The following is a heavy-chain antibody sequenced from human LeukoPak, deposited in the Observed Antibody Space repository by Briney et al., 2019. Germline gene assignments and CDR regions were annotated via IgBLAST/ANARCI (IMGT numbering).Heavy chain of an antibody. Sequence: GSLRLSCSASGFTFSSYAVSWVRQPPGKGLEWIGEIWHSGSTNYNPSLRSRVTISVDKSRSQFSLKLSSVTAADTAVYYCARRDASGVANAVDIWGQGTMVTVSS. CDR2: IWHSGST. CDR1: GFTFSSYAV. V-gene: IGHV4-4*02. D-gene: IGHD3-10*01. CDR3: ARRDASGVANAVDI. J-gene: IGHJ3*02.